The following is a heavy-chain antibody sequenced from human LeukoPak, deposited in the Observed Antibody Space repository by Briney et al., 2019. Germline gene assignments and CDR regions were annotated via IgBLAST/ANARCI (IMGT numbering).Heavy chain of an antibody. D-gene: IGHD4-17*01. CDR3: ARYGDYAFDY. CDR2: IYYSGSS. J-gene: IGHJ4*02. CDR1: GGSISSGNSY. Sequence: SETLSLTCSVSGGSISSGNSYWSWLRQHPEKGLVWIGYIYYSGSSYYNPSLKSRVTILVDTSKNQFSLKLTSVTAADTAVYYCARYGDYAFDYWGQGTLVTVSS. V-gene: IGHV4-31*03.